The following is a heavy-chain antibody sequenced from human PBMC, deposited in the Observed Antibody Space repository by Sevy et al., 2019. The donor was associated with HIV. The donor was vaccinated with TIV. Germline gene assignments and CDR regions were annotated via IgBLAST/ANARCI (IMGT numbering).Heavy chain of an antibody. Sequence: GGSLRLSCAASGFSLTTSDMHWVRQAPGKGLEWVAYVRNDGSNKYHGDSVRDRLAISRDSPKNTIYLQMNSLRDEDTAIYYCARGRKTTEEWLEELDYYYGLDVWGQGTTVTVSS. V-gene: IGHV3-30*02. CDR2: VRNDGSNK. J-gene: IGHJ6*02. CDR3: ARGRKTTEEWLEELDYYYGLDV. D-gene: IGHD2-8*01. CDR1: GFSLTTSD.